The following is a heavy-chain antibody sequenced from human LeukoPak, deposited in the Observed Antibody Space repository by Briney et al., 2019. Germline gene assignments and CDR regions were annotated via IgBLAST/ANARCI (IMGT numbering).Heavy chain of an antibody. Sequence: GGSLRLSCAVSGFTFSSYGMHWVRQAPGKGLEWVAVIWYDGSNKYYADSVKGRFTISRDNSKNTLYLQMNSLRAEDTAVYYCARDRGVPAATAFDYWGQGTLVTVSS. V-gene: IGHV3-33*01. CDR2: IWYDGSNK. D-gene: IGHD2-2*01. CDR1: GFTFSSYG. J-gene: IGHJ4*02. CDR3: ARDRGVPAATAFDY.